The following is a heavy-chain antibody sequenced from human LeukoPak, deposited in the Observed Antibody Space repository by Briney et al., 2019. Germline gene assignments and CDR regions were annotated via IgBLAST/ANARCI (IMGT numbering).Heavy chain of an antibody. J-gene: IGHJ6*02. CDR1: GFTFSSYE. CDR2: ISSSGSTI. D-gene: IGHD3-22*01. CDR3: AREQGATMIVDSMDV. Sequence: GGSLRLSCAASGFTFSSYEMNWVRQAPGKGLEWVSYISSSGSTIYYADSMKGRFTISRDNAKNSLYLQMNSLRAEDTAVYYCAREQGATMIVDSMDVWGQGTTVTVSS. V-gene: IGHV3-48*03.